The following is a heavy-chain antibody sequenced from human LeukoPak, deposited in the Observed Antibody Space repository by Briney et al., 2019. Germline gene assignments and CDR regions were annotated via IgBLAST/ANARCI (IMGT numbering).Heavy chain of an antibody. D-gene: IGHD3-16*01. Sequence: RSGGSLRLSCAASGFTFDGYGMSWVRQAPGKGLEWVSGINWNGGSTGYADSVKGRFTISRDNAKNSLYLQMNSLRAGDTALYYCAGLGELLNYWGQGTLVTVSS. CDR2: INWNGGST. CDR3: AGLGELLNY. J-gene: IGHJ4*02. CDR1: GFTFDGYG. V-gene: IGHV3-20*04.